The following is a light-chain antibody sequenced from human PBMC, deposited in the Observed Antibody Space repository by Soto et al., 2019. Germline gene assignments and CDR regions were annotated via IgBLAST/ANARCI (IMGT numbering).Light chain of an antibody. V-gene: IGKV1-39*01. J-gene: IGKJ2*01. CDR2: AAS. CDR1: QSISSY. Sequence: DIQMTQSPSSLSASVGDRVTITCRASQSISSYLNWYQQKPGKAPKLLIYAASSLQSGVPSRFSGSGSGTDFTLTISSLQPESFATYFCQQSYSTSPSFGQGTKLEIK. CDR3: QQSYSTSPS.